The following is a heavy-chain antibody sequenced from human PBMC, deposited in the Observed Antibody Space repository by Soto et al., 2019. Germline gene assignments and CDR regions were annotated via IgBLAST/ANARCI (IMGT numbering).Heavy chain of an antibody. CDR1: GCSFTSFF. D-gene: IGHD1-1*01. V-gene: IGHV1-8*01. Sequence: XSVKVTCKASGCSFTSFFFNWGRQATGQELEGMGWMNPDSGHTVYAQKFQCRVTMTRDTSISTAYMVLSSQRDEDAAVYYCMSRRNSGDGYNALGYWGQGTLVT. CDR3: MSRRNSGDGYNALGY. J-gene: IGHJ4*02. CDR2: MNPDSGHT.